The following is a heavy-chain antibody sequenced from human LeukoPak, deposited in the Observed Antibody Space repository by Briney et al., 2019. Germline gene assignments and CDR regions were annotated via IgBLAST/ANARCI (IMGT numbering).Heavy chain of an antibody. CDR3: AKDPYYYYGMDV. CDR1: GFTFRKYA. Sequence: GGSLRLSCAASGFTFRKYAMSWVRQAPGKGLEWVSAISGSGGSTYYADSVKGRFTISRDNSKNTLYLQMNSLRAEDTAVYYCAKDPYYYYGMDVWGQGTTVTVSS. J-gene: IGHJ6*02. CDR2: ISGSGGST. V-gene: IGHV3-23*01.